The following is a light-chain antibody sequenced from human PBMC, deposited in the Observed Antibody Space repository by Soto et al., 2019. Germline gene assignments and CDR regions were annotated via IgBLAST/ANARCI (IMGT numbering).Light chain of an antibody. CDR1: QSVDTC. J-gene: IGKJ1*01. Sequence: DIQMTQSPSTLSASVGDRATITCRASQSVDTCLAWYKQKPGKPPHLQIYKAASLDTGVPSRFNVSGSVTEFTLTICSLQPDDFATYYCQQFYRYPWTLGQGTKVEIK. V-gene: IGKV1-5*03. CDR3: QQFYRYPWT. CDR2: KAA.